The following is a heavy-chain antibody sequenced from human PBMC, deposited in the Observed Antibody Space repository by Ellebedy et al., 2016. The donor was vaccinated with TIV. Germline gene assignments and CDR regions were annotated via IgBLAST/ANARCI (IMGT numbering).Heavy chain of an antibody. V-gene: IGHV3-30-3*01. CDR1: GFTFSSYA. CDR2: ISYDGSNK. Sequence: GESLKISXAASGFTFSSYAMHWVRQAPGKGLEWVAVISYDGSNKYYADSVKGRFTISRDNSKNTLYLQMNSLRAEDTAVYYCARGVRSGYGGGMDVWGQGTTVTVSS. J-gene: IGHJ6*02. CDR3: ARGVRSGYGGGMDV. D-gene: IGHD5-12*01.